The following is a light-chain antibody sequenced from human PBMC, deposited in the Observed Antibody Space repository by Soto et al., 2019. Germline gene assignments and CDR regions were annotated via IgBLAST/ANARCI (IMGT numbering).Light chain of an antibody. Sequence: QSALTQPASVSGSPGQSIAISCTGTSSDVGAYNYVSWYQHHPGKAPELIIYSVSHRPSGVSARFPGSKSGNTASLTISGLQAEDEADYYCCSSTGSDIHYVFGAGTKLTVL. V-gene: IGLV2-14*03. CDR2: SVS. J-gene: IGLJ1*01. CDR3: CSSTGSDIHYV. CDR1: SSDVGAYNY.